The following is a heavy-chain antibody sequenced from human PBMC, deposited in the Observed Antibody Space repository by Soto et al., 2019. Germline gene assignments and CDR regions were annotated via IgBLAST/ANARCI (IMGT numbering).Heavy chain of an antibody. D-gene: IGHD3-3*01. Sequence: PSETLSLTCAVYGGSFSGYYWSWIRQPPGKGLEWIGEINHSGSTNYNPSLKSRVTISADTSKNQFSLKLSSVTAADTAVYYCAREGGPPSITIFGVVIGRYGMDVWGQGTTVTVSS. J-gene: IGHJ6*02. CDR3: AREGGPPSITIFGVVIGRYGMDV. V-gene: IGHV4-34*01. CDR2: INHSGST. CDR1: GGSFSGYY.